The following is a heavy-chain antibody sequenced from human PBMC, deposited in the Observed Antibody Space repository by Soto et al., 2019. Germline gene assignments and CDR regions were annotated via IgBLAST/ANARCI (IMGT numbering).Heavy chain of an antibody. CDR1: GGTFSSYA. CDR2: IIPLFGIA. V-gene: IGHV1-69*01. Sequence: QVQLVQSGAEVKKPGSSVKVSCKASGGTFSSYAISWVRQAPGQGLEWMGGIIPLFGIANYAQKFQGRVTITADESTSTAYMELSSLRSEDTAVYYCARDLRGSSGWYDYYYGMDVWGQGTTVTVSS. J-gene: IGHJ6*02. D-gene: IGHD6-19*01. CDR3: ARDLRGSSGWYDYYYGMDV.